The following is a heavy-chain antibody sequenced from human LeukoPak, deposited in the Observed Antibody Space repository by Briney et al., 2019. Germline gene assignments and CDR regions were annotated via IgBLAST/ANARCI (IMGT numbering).Heavy chain of an antibody. CDR2: TYCRSKWYY. CDR1: GDSVSSNRAA. J-gene: IGHJ5*01. Sequence: SQTLSLTCAISGDSVSSNRAAWNWIRQSPSRGLEWLGRTYCRSKWYYDYAESVKSRATINPDTSKNQFSLHLNSVTPEDTAVYYCARGGHGSVVSLFGSWGQGTLVTVSS. CDR3: ARGGHGSVVSLFGS. D-gene: IGHD3-10*01. V-gene: IGHV6-1*01.